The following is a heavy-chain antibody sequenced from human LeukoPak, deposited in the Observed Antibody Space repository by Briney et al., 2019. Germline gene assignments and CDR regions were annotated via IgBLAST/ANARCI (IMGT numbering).Heavy chain of an antibody. V-gene: IGHV1-46*01. D-gene: IGHD3-10*01. CDR2: INPSGGST. J-gene: IGHJ4*02. CDR1: GYTFTKYY. CDR3: ARDKQGGLPLVRGGYFHY. Sequence: GASVKVSCKAPGYTFTKYYMHWVRQAPGQGLEWMGMINPSGGSTDYAQKFQGRVTITRDTSTSTVYMELSSLRSEDTAMYYCARDKQGGLPLVRGGYFHYWGQGTLVTVSS.